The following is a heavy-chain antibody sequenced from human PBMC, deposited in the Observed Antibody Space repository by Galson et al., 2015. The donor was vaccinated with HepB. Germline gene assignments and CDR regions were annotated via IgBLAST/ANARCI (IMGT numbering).Heavy chain of an antibody. D-gene: IGHD1-14*01. CDR2: ISAHNGHT. CDR3: AKYTVQTRITGSMTFDF. J-gene: IGHJ4*02. V-gene: IGHV1-18*01. CDR1: GYTFTSYG. Sequence: SVKVSCKASGYTFTSYGMNWVRQAPGEGLEWMGWISAHNGHTNYAQKFQGRVTMSTDTSTTTAHMELRSLRSDDTAVYYCAKYTVQTRITGSMTFDFWGQGTLVTVSS.